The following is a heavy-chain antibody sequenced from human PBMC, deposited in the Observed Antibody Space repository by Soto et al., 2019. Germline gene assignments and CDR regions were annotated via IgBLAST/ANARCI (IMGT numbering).Heavy chain of an antibody. Sequence: EVQLVESGGGLVKPGGSLRLSCAASGFTFSSYSMNWVRQAPGKGLEWVSYISSSGNYIYYADSVKGRFTISRDSAKNSLYLQMDNLSDADTAVYYCARAEVTERGASDVWGQGTMVTVSS. CDR2: ISSSGNYI. V-gene: IGHV3-21*01. J-gene: IGHJ3*01. CDR3: ARAEVTERGASDV. D-gene: IGHD2-21*02. CDR1: GFTFSSYS.